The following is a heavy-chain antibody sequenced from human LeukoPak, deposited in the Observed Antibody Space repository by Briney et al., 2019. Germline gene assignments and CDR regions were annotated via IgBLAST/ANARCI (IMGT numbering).Heavy chain of an antibody. Sequence: PGGSLRLSCAASGFSFSDYNKNWIRQAPGKGLERLSYLGFSGSSISYADSVTGRFTVSRDNAKNSLYLQMDSLRAEDTAVYYCARSKMPAGNAIDYWGQGTLVTVSP. J-gene: IGHJ4*02. CDR3: ARSKMPAGNAIDY. V-gene: IGHV3-11*04. D-gene: IGHD1-1*01. CDR2: LGFSGSSI. CDR1: GFSFSDYN.